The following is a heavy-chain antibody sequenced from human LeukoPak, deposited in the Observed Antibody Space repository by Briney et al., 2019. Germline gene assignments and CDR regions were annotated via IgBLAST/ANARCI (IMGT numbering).Heavy chain of an antibody. CDR1: GFTVSSNY. J-gene: IGHJ4*02. CDR3: AKDVEYSSSVFDY. V-gene: IGHV3-53*05. CDR2: IYSGGST. Sequence: PGGSLRLSCAASGFTVSSNYMSWVRQAPGKGLEWVSVIYSGGSTYYADSVKGRFTISRDTAKNTVYLQMNSLRAEDTAVYYCAKDVEYSSSVFDYWAREPWSPSPQ. D-gene: IGHD6-6*01.